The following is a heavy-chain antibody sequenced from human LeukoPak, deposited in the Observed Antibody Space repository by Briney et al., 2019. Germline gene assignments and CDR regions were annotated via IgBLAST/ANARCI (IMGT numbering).Heavy chain of an antibody. V-gene: IGHV4-59*01. CDR2: IYYSGST. CDR3: ARGADTAMVMDY. Sequence: SETLSLTCTVSGGSISSYYWSWIRQPPGKGLEWIGYIYYSGSTNYNPSLKSRVTISIDTSKNQFSLKLSSVTAADTAVYYCARGADTAMVMDYWGQGTLVTVSS. CDR1: GGSISSYY. J-gene: IGHJ4*02. D-gene: IGHD5-18*01.